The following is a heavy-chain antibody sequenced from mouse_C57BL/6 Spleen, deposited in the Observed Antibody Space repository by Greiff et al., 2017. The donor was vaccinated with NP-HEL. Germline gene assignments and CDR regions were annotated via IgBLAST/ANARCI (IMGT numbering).Heavy chain of an antibody. V-gene: IGHV1-82*01. CDR3: ARPYGNYGYFDV. Sequence: VQLQQSGPELVKPGASVKISCKASGYAFSSSWMNWVKQRPGTGLEWIGRIYPGDGDTNYNGKFKGKATLTADKSSSTAYMQLSSLTSEDSAVYFCARPYGNYGYFDVWGTGTTVTVSS. J-gene: IGHJ1*03. D-gene: IGHD2-1*01. CDR1: GYAFSSSW. CDR2: IYPGDGDT.